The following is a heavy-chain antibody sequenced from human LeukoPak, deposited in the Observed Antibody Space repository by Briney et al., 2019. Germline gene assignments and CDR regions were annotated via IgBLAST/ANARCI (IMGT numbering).Heavy chain of an antibody. CDR2: IYYSGNT. CDR3: AGSGYSSGYLFDY. V-gene: IGHV4-59*02. D-gene: IGHD5-18*01. CDR1: GGSVTTYS. Sequence: TSETLSLTCTVSGGSVTTYSWGWIRQPPGRGLGWIGYIYYSGNTNYNPSLKSRVTISVDTSKNQCSLKLSSVTAADTAMYYCAGSGYSSGYLFDYWGQGTLVTVSS. J-gene: IGHJ4*02.